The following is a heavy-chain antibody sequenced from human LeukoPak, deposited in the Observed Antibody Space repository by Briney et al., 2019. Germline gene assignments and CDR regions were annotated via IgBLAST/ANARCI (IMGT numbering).Heavy chain of an antibody. CDR1: GYSFTNYW. D-gene: IGHD4-17*01. CDR2: IYPGDSDT. CDR3: ARHWDYGDYVGYYYGMDV. V-gene: IGHV5-51*01. J-gene: IGHJ6*02. Sequence: EESLKISCKGSGYSFTNYWIGWVLQMPGKGLEWMVLIYPGDSDTKYSPPFQGQVTISADKSISTAYLQWSSLKASDTAMYFCARHWDYGDYVGYYYGMDVWGQGTTVTVSS.